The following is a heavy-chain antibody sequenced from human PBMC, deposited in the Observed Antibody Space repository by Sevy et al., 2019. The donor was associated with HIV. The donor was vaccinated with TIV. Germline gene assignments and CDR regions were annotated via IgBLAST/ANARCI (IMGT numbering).Heavy chain of an antibody. CDR1: GASISNTAYY. V-gene: IGHV4-39*01. J-gene: IGHJ4*02. CDR3: VGPKLTSSNGRHYFGY. CDR2: IRHGGYT. Sequence: SETLSLTCIVSGASISNTAYYWGWIRQSPGKGLEWIASIRHGGYTFYNPSLKSRVTISADTSKNQFSLKLTSVSAADTSIYYCVGPKLTSSNGRHYFGYWGQGTVVTVSS. D-gene: IGHD3-22*01.